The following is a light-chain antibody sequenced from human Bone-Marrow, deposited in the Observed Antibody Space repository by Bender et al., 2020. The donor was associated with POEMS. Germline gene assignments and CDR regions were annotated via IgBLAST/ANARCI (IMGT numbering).Light chain of an antibody. Sequence: SYKLSQPPSVSVSPGQTASITCSGDKLGDKYAYWYQQKPGQSPFLVIYENSKRPSGIPDRFSGSSSGTTVILTIGGAQVEDEADYYCYSAADNSSVFGGGTKLTVL. CDR3: YSAADNSSV. V-gene: IGLV3-1*01. CDR1: KLGDKY. J-gene: IGLJ3*02. CDR2: ENS.